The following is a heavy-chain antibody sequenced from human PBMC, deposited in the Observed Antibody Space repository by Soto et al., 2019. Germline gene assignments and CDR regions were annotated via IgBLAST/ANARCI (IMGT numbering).Heavy chain of an antibody. D-gene: IGHD1-7*01. CDR1: GGSISSYY. Sequence: PSETLSLTCTVSGGSISSYYWSWIRQPPGKGLEWIGYIYYSGSTNYNPSLKSRVTISVDTSNNQFSLRLSSVTAADTAVYYCARRIRNYFAMDVWGQGTTVTVSS. J-gene: IGHJ6*02. CDR2: IYYSGST. V-gene: IGHV4-59*08. CDR3: ARRIRNYFAMDV.